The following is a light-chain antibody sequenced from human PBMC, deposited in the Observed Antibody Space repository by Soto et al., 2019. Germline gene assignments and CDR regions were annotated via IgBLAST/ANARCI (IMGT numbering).Light chain of an antibody. CDR1: QSVLYSSNNENY. CDR3: QQYYSTPPYT. V-gene: IGKV4-1*01. J-gene: IGKJ2*01. Sequence: DIVMTQSPDSLAVSLGETATINCKSSQSVLYSSNNENYLAWYQQKPGQPPKLLIYWASSREYGVPDRFSGSGSGTDFTLTISSLQDEDVAVYYCQQYYSTPPYTFGQGTKLEIK. CDR2: WAS.